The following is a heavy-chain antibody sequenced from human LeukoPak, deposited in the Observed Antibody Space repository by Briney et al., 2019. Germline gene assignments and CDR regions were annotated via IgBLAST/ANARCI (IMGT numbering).Heavy chain of an antibody. V-gene: IGHV3-23*01. D-gene: IGHD1-14*01. Sequence: PGGSLRLSCAASGFTFSSYAMSWVRQAPGKGLEWVSTISGSGGSTYYADSVKGRFTISRDNSKNTLYLQMNSLRAEDTAVYYCTTSPAPGVDYWGQGTLVTVSS. CDR2: ISGSGGST. CDR1: GFTFSSYA. J-gene: IGHJ4*02. CDR3: TTSPAPGVDY.